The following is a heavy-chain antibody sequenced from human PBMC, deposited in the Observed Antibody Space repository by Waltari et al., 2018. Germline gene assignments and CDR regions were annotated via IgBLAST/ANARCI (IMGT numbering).Heavy chain of an antibody. CDR2: IYYSGTT. J-gene: IGHJ4*02. V-gene: IGHV4-59*01. CDR1: GGSMSNYY. D-gene: IGHD6-13*01. CDR3: ARGSGRQLTY. Sequence: QVQLQESGPGLVKPSETLSLTCNVSGGSMSNYYWSWIRQPPGKGLEWIGYIYYSGTTNYNPSLKSRVTMSVDTSKNQFSLKLTSVTAADTAVYYCARGSGRQLTYWGQGTHVTVS.